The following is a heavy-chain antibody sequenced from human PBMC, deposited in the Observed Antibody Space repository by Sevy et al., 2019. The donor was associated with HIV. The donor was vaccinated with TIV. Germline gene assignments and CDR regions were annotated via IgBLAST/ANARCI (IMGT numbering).Heavy chain of an antibody. CDR2: ISYDGSNK. CDR3: ARDYYYDSSGYYEGAFDI. J-gene: IGHJ3*02. CDR1: GFTFSSYA. D-gene: IGHD3-22*01. V-gene: IGHV3-30-3*01. Sequence: GGSLRLSCAASGFTFSSYAMSWVRQAPGKGLEWVAVISYDGSNKYYADSVKGRFTISRDNSKNTLYLQMNSPRAEDTAVYYCARDYYYDSSGYYEGAFDIWGQGTMVTVSS.